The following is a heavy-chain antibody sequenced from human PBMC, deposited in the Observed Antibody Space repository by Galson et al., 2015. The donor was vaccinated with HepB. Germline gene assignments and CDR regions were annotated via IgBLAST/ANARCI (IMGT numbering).Heavy chain of an antibody. CDR1: GGTFSSYA. V-gene: IGHV1-69*06. D-gene: IGHD3-22*01. CDR2: IIPIFGTA. J-gene: IGHJ5*02. CDR3: ARDKPETYYYDSSGYYESLGVFDP. Sequence: SVKVSCKASGGTFSSYAISWVRQAPGQGLEWMGGIIPIFGTANYAQKFQGRVTITADKSTSTAYMELSSLRSEDTAVYYCARDKPETYYYDSSGYYESLGVFDPWGQGTLVTVSS.